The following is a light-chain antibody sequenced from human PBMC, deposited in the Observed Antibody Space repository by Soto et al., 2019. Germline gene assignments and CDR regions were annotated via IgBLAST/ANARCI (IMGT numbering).Light chain of an antibody. CDR1: SSNIGTYT. J-gene: IGLJ3*02. Sequence: QSVLTQPPSASGTPGQRVTISCSGTSSNIGTYTVNSYQQLPGTAPKLLIYTDYQRPSGVPDRFSGSKSGTSASLAINGLHSEDEADYYCASWDDNLNGGVFGGGTKLTVL. CDR2: TDY. V-gene: IGLV1-44*01. CDR3: ASWDDNLNGGV.